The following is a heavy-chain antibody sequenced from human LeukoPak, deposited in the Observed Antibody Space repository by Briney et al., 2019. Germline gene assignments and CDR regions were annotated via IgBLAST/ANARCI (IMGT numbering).Heavy chain of an antibody. Sequence: GESLKISCKGSGYSFTSYWIGWVRQMPGKGLEWMGIIYPGDSDTRYSPSFQGQVTISADKSISTAYLQWGSLKASDTAMYYCARSTMVRGVISLFDYWGQGTLVTVSS. CDR1: GYSFTSYW. CDR2: IYPGDSDT. V-gene: IGHV5-51*01. J-gene: IGHJ4*02. CDR3: ARSTMVRGVISLFDY. D-gene: IGHD3-10*01.